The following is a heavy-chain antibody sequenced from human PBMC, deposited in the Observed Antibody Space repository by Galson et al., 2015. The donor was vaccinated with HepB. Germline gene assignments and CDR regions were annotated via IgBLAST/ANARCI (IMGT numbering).Heavy chain of an antibody. D-gene: IGHD2-2*02. Sequence: LSCAASGFTFTNAWMTWIRQPPGTGLEWIGYMSHSGSTNYNPSLKSRVTISVDTSKNQFSLKLSSVTAADTAVYYCAGDPGGMSCSSISCYTWFDPWGQGTLVTVSS. CDR1: GFTFTNAW. CDR2: MSHSGST. CDR3: AGDPGGMSCSSISCYTWFDP. V-gene: IGHV4-59*01. J-gene: IGHJ5*02.